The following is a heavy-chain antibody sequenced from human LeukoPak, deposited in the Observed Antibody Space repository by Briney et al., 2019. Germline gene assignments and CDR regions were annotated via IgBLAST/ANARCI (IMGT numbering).Heavy chain of an antibody. J-gene: IGHJ4*02. CDR3: AKERRRVDTSMIRSYFFDS. CDR2: ITGDGVTT. CDR1: GFTFSSSA. Sequence: TGGSLRLSCAASGFTFSSSAMSWVRQTPSKGLEWLSSITGDGVTTYYADSVKGRFTISRDNSKNILFLQMHSLRAEDSASYFCAKERRRVDTSMIRSYFFDSWGQGTPVTVSS. V-gene: IGHV3-23*01. D-gene: IGHD3-16*01.